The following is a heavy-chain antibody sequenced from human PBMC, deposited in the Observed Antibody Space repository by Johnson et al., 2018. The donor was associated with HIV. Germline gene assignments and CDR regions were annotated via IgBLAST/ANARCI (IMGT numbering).Heavy chain of an antibody. CDR2: ISYDGSNK. CDR3: ARERPAYSSSSSHAFDI. V-gene: IGHV3-30*04. Sequence: VQLVESGGGVVQPGRSPRLSCAASGFTFSSYAMHWVRQAPGKGLEWVAVISYDGSNKYYADSVKGRFTISRDNSKNTLYLQMTSLRAEDTAVYYCARERPAYSSSSSHAFDIWGQGTMVTVSS. CDR1: GFTFSSYA. J-gene: IGHJ3*02. D-gene: IGHD6-6*01.